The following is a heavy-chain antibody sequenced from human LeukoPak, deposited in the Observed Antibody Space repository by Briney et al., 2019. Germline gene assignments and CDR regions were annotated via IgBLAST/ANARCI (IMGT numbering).Heavy chain of an antibody. Sequence: TSVKVSCKVSGCTLTELSMYWVRQAPGKGLEWIGGFDPEDGETIYAQKFQGRVTMTEDTSTDTAYMELSSLRSEDKAVYYCAVYPLRLGELSMSLSDAFDIWGQGTMVTVSS. CDR1: GCTLTELS. CDR2: FDPEDGET. J-gene: IGHJ3*02. V-gene: IGHV1-24*01. D-gene: IGHD3-16*02. CDR3: AVYPLRLGELSMSLSDAFDI.